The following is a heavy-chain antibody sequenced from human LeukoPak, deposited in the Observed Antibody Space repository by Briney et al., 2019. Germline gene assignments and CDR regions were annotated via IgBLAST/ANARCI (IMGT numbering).Heavy chain of an antibody. CDR2: IKQDGSEK. V-gene: IGHV3-7*01. Sequence: GGSLRLSCAASGFTFSSYWMSWVRQAPGKGLKWVANIKQDGSEKYYVDSVEGRFTISRDNAKNSLYLQMNSLRAEDTAVYYCARVSGSYYYFDYWGQGTLVTVSS. CDR3: ARVSGSYYYFDY. J-gene: IGHJ4*02. D-gene: IGHD1-26*01. CDR1: GFTFSSYW.